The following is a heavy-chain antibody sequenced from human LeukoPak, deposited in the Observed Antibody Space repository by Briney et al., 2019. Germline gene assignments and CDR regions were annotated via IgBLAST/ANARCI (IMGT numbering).Heavy chain of an antibody. Sequence: QPGGSLRLSCSASGFTFSSYAMHWVRQAPGKGLEYVSGITSNGGSTYYADSVKGRFTISRDNSKNTLYLQMSSLRAEDTAVYYCARSYYYASSGNYAFDIWGQGTMVTVSS. D-gene: IGHD3-22*01. CDR1: GFTFSSYA. V-gene: IGHV3-64D*06. J-gene: IGHJ3*02. CDR3: ARSYYYASSGNYAFDI. CDR2: ITSNGGST.